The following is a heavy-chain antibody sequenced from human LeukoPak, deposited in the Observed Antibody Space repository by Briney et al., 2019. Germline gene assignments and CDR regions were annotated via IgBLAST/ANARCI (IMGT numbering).Heavy chain of an antibody. V-gene: IGHV3-23*01. CDR1: GFIFSNHG. D-gene: IGHD6-13*01. CDR3: AKSRQQLVRV. Sequence: GGSLRLSCAASGFIFSNHGMNWVRQAPGKGLEWLSGVSPPGGGTYYADSVKGRFTISRDDSKNTLSLQMNSLRAEDTAVYYCAKSRQQLVRVWGQGTLVTVSS. CDR2: VSPPGGGT. J-gene: IGHJ4*02.